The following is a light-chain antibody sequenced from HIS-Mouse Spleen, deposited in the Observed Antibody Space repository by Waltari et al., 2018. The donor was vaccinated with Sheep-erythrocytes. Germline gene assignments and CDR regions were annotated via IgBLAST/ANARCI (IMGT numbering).Light chain of an antibody. CDR2: RNN. CDR3: AAWDDSLSGNWV. CDR1: SSNIGSNY. Sequence: QSVLTQPPSASGTPGQRVTISCSGSSSNIGSNYVYWYQQLPGTAPKPLIYRNNQRPSAVPDRFSGSTSGTSASLATRGIRSEDEADYYCAAWDDSLSGNWVFGGGTKLNVL. V-gene: IGLV1-47*01. J-gene: IGLJ3*02.